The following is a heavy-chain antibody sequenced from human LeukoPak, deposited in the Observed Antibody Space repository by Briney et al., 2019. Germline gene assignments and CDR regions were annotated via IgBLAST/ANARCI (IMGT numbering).Heavy chain of an antibody. CDR3: AKDLNLGYYDSSGLLGVYFDY. Sequence: GRSLRLSCAAPGFTFSSYAMSWVRQAPGKGLEWVSAISGSGGSTYYADSVKGRFTISRDNSKNTLYLQMNSLRAEDTAVYYCAKDLNLGYYDSSGLLGVYFDYWGQGTLVTVSS. CDR2: ISGSGGST. D-gene: IGHD3-22*01. V-gene: IGHV3-23*01. CDR1: GFTFSSYA. J-gene: IGHJ4*02.